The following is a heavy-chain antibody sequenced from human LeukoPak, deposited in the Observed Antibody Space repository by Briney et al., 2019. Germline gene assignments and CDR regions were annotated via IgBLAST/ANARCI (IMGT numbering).Heavy chain of an antibody. CDR1: GGTFSSYA. Sequence: GASVKVSCKASGGTFSSYAISWVRQAPGQGLEWMGEIIPIFGTANYAQKFQGRVTITADESTSTAYMELSSLRSEDTAVYYCARNLDRSYYDFWSGYYVGMDVWGQGTTVTVSS. D-gene: IGHD3-3*01. J-gene: IGHJ6*02. V-gene: IGHV1-69*01. CDR3: ARNLDRSYYDFWSGYYVGMDV. CDR2: IIPIFGTA.